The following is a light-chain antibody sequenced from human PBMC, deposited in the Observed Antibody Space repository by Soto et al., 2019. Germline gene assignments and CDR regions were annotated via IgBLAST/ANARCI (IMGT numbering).Light chain of an antibody. Sequence: QSVLTQPPSVSGAPGPRVTISCTGSSSNIGAGYAVHWYQQLPGTGPKLLIYNTAIRPSGVPDRFSGSRSGTSASLAITGLEAEDVADYYCQSHDNSLSGFYVFGTGTKVTV. CDR2: NTA. J-gene: IGLJ1*01. CDR1: SSNIGAGYA. V-gene: IGLV1-40*01. CDR3: QSHDNSLSGFYV.